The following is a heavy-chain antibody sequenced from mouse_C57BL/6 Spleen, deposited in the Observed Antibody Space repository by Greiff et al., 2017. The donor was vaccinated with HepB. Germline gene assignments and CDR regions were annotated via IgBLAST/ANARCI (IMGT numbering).Heavy chain of an antibody. CDR2: IDPENGDT. V-gene: IGHV14-4*01. CDR1: GSNIKDDY. J-gene: IGHJ4*01. CDR3: TNYGNCDYAMDY. D-gene: IGHD2-1*01. Sequence: VQLQQSGAELVRPGASVKLSCTASGSNIKDDYMHWVKQRPEQGLEWIGWIDPENGDTEYASKFQGKATITADTPSNTAYRQLSSLTSEDTAVYYCTNYGNCDYAMDYWGQGTSVTVSS.